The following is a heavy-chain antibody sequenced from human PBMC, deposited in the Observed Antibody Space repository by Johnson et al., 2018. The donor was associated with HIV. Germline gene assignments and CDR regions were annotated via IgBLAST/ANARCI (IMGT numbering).Heavy chain of an antibody. V-gene: IGHV3-30*04. CDR3: AKGGIDAFDI. CDR2: ISYDGSNE. J-gene: IGHJ3*02. Sequence: QVQLVESGGGVVQPGRSLRLSCAASEFTFSTFSRNAMHWVRQAPGKGLEWVAVISYDGSNEYYADSVKGRFTISRDNSKNTVYLEMNSLRAEDTAVYYCAKGGIDAFDIWGQGTMVTVSS. CDR1: EFTFSTFSRNA. D-gene: IGHD6-25*01.